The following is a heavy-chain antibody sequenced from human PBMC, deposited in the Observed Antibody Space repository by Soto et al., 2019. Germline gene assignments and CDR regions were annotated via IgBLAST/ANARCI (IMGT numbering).Heavy chain of an antibody. CDR3: ARESMGGMYG. V-gene: IGHV3-48*02. CDR2: ISSCSSTI. J-gene: IGHJ6*02. CDR1: GFTFSSYS. Sequence: GSLSLSSAASGFTFSSYSMNWVRQAPGKGLEWVSYISSCSSTIYYADSVKGRFTISRDNAKNSLYLQMNSLRDEDTAVYYCARESMGGMYGCGQGNTVTVSS.